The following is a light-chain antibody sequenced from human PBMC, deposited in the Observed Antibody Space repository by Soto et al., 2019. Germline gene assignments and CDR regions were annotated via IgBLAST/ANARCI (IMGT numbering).Light chain of an antibody. CDR1: QSIRHY. CDR3: QHHNSYSQT. J-gene: IGKJ1*01. V-gene: IGKV1-5*01. Sequence: EIQMTQSPPTLSASVGDRVTITCRASQSIRHYLAWYQQMPGKAPKLLIYGASTLQSGVPSRFSGSGSGTEFTLTISSLQPDDFGTYFCQHHNSYSQTFGQGTTVEIK. CDR2: GAS.